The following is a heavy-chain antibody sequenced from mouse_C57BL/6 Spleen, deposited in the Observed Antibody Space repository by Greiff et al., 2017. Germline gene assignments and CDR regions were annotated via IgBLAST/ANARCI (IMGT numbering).Heavy chain of an antibody. V-gene: IGHV5-4*01. CDR3: ARVTGTNFDY. CDR2: ISDGGSYT. J-gene: IGHJ2*01. Sequence: EVQLQESGGGLVKPGGSLKLSCAASGFTFSSYAMSWVRQTPEKRLEWVATISDGGSYTYYPENVKGQFTISRDNAKNNLYLQMSHLKSEDTAMYYCARVTGTNFDYWGQGTTLTVSS. CDR1: GFTFSSYA. D-gene: IGHD4-1*01.